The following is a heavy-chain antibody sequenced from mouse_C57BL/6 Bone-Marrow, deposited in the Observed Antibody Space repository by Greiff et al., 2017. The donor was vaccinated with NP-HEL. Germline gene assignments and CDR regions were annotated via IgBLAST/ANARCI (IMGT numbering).Heavy chain of an antibody. V-gene: IGHV5-4*01. Sequence: EVQGVESGGGLVKPGGSLKLSCAASGFTFSSYAMSWVRQTPEKRLEWVATISDGGGYTYYPDNVKGRCTISRDNAKNNLYLQMSHLKSEDTDMYYCARWGYDHEDYFDYGGQGTTLTVSS. CDR2: ISDGGGYT. J-gene: IGHJ2*01. D-gene: IGHD2-4*01. CDR1: GFTFSSYA. CDR3: ARWGYDHEDYFDY.